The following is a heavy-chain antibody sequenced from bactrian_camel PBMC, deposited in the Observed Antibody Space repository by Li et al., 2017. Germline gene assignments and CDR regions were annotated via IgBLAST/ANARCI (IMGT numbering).Heavy chain of an antibody. D-gene: IGHD5*01. V-gene: IGHV3S25*01. Sequence: QLVESGGGLVQPGGSLRLSCAASGFTFSGYWIHWVRQAPGKGLEWVSATNAGGGITTYGDSVKGRFTISKDNAKNTVYLQMNSLKPEDTAVYYCVSAWAGWADFEYWGQGTQVTV. CDR3: VSAWAGWADFEY. J-gene: IGHJ4*01. CDR2: TNAGGGIT. CDR1: GFTFSGYW.